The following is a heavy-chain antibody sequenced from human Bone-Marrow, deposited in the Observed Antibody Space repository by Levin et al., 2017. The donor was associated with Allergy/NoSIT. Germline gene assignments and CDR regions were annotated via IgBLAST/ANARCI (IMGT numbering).Heavy chain of an antibody. D-gene: IGHD5-12*01. Sequence: SCAASGFTFSNAWMSWVRQAPGKGLEWVGRIKSKTDGGTTDYAAPVKGRFTISRDDSKNTLYLQMNSLKTEDTAVYYCTTPHQDIVATSSSRGVRYFDYWGQGTLVTVSS. CDR1: GFTFSNAW. V-gene: IGHV3-15*01. J-gene: IGHJ4*02. CDR2: IKSKTDGGTT. CDR3: TTPHQDIVATSSSRGVRYFDY.